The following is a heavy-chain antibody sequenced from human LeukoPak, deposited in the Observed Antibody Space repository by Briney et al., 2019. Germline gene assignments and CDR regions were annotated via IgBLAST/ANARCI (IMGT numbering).Heavy chain of an antibody. CDR1: GFTFSDYY. CDR2: ISSSGSTI. J-gene: IGHJ4*02. V-gene: IGHV3-11*01. CDR3: ARDQSAVGAPFDY. Sequence: GGSLRPSCAASGFTFSDYYMSWIRQAPGKGLEWVSYISSSGSTIYYADSVKGRFTISRDNAKNSLYLQMNSLRAEDTAVYYCARDQSAVGAPFDYWGQGTLVTVSS. D-gene: IGHD1-26*01.